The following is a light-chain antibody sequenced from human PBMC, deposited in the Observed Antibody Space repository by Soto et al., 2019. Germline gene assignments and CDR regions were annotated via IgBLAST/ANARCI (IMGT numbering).Light chain of an antibody. J-gene: IGKJ1*01. Sequence: LVMTQSPATLSVSPGKRVTLSCRASHSVGSNLAWYQQKPGQAPRLLIYGASTRATGVPARFSGSGSGTEFTLAISSLQSEDFAVDDCHHYEPPWTFGRGTKVDIK. CDR1: HSVGSN. CDR3: HHYEPPWT. V-gene: IGKV3-15*01. CDR2: GAS.